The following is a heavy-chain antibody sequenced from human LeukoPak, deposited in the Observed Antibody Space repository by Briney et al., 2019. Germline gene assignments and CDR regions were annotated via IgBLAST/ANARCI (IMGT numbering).Heavy chain of an antibody. CDR3: TRGGAPEYSYGYHFDY. J-gene: IGHJ4*02. V-gene: IGHV3-7*01. D-gene: IGHD5-18*01. CDR1: RFTFSSYW. CDR2: IKEDGSEK. Sequence: QTGGSLRLSCAASRFTFSSYWMSWVRQAPGKGLEWVANIKEDGSEKYYVDSVKGRFTISRDNAKNSLYLQMNSLRAEDTAVYYCTRGGAPEYSYGYHFDYWGQGTLVTVSS.